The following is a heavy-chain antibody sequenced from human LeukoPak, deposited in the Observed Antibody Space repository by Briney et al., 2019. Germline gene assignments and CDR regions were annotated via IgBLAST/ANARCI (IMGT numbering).Heavy chain of an antibody. J-gene: IGHJ5*02. CDR3: ARWSGWFDP. CDR2: IKQDGSDK. V-gene: IGHV3-7*01. D-gene: IGHD3-3*01. Sequence: AGGSLRLSCAAAGFTFSSYSMNWVRQAPGKGLEWVANIKQDGSDKYYVDSVKGRFTISRDNAKNSLYLQMNSLRDEDTAMYHCARWSGWFDPLGQGTLVTVSS. CDR1: GFTFSSYS.